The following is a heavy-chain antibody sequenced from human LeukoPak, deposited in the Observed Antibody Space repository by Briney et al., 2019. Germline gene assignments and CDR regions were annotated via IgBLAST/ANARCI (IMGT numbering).Heavy chain of an antibody. Sequence: SGGSLRLSCAAFGFTVSSNYMSWVRQAPGKGLEWVSVIYSGGSTYYADSVKGRFTISRDNSKHTLYLQMNSLRVEDTAVYYCARDRLYSSSSEDYWGQGTLVTVSS. CDR3: ARDRLYSSSSEDY. CDR2: IYSGGST. V-gene: IGHV3-53*01. J-gene: IGHJ4*02. CDR1: GFTVSSNY. D-gene: IGHD6-6*01.